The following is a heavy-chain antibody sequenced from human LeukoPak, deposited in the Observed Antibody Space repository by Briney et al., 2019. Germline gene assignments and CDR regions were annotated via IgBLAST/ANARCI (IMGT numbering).Heavy chain of an antibody. CDR1: GFTFSDYY. CDR2: ISSSGSTI. J-gene: IGHJ5*02. D-gene: IGHD3-3*01. Sequence: PGGSLRLSCAASGFTFSDYYMSWIRQAPGKGLEWVSYISSSGSTIYYADSVRGRFTISRDNAKNSLYLQMNSLRAEDTAVYYCARCSGRDFWRGFDPWGQGTLVTVSS. CDR3: ARCSGRDFWRGFDP. V-gene: IGHV3-11*04.